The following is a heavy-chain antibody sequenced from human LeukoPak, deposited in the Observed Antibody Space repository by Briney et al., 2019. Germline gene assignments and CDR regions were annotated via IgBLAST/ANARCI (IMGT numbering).Heavy chain of an antibody. CDR1: GGSFSGYY. D-gene: IGHD3-22*01. Sequence: SETLSLTCAVYGGSFSGYYWSWIRQPPAKGLEWIGEINHSGSTNYNPSLKSRVTISVDTSKNQFSLKLSSVTAADSAVYYCARGTLNYYDSSGYWGYWGQGTLVTVSS. V-gene: IGHV4-34*01. J-gene: IGHJ4*02. CDR3: ARGTLNYYDSSGYWGY. CDR2: INHSGST.